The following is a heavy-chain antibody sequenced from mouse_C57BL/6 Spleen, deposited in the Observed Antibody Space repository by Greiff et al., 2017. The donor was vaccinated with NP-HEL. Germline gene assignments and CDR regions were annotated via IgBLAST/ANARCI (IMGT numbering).Heavy chain of an antibody. V-gene: IGHV1-52*01. CDR3: VVGGNYYGSSLWFAY. CDR2: IDPSDSET. D-gene: IGHD1-1*01. J-gene: IGHJ3*01. Sequence: QVQLQQPGAELVRPGSSVKLSCKASGYTFTSYWMHWVKQRPIQGLEWIGNIDPSDSETHYNQKFKDKATLTVDKSSSTAYMQLSSLTSEDSAVYYCVVGGNYYGSSLWFAYWGQGTLVTVSA. CDR1: GYTFTSYW.